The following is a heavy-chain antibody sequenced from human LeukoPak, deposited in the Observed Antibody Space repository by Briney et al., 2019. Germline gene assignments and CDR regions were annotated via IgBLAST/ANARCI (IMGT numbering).Heavy chain of an antibody. D-gene: IGHD5-12*01. Sequence: PGGSLRLSCAASGFTFSSYAMSWVRQALGKGLEWVTFIRDDGSSKYYSASVKGRFTISRDNSKNTLYLQMNSLRAEDTAVYYCAKDPYSGYDRGLNYWGQGTLVTVSS. J-gene: IGHJ4*02. CDR1: GFTFSSYA. V-gene: IGHV3-30*02. CDR2: IRDDGSSK. CDR3: AKDPYSGYDRGLNY.